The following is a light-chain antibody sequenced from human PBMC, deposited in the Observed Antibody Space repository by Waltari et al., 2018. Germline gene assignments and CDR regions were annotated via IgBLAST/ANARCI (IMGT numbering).Light chain of an antibody. CDR2: KAS. CDR1: QSISIY. CDR3: QQYNSAPLT. Sequence: DIQMTQSPSSLSASVGDKVTITCQASQSISIYLAWYQQKPGKAPKPLIYKASNLESGVPTRFSGSGSGTDFTLTIISLQPEDFAAYYCQQYNSAPLTFGGGTKVEIK. V-gene: IGKV1-16*01. J-gene: IGKJ4*01.